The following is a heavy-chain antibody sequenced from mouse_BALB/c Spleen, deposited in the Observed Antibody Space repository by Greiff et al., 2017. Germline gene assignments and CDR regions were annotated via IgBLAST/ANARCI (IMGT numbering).Heavy chain of an antibody. Sequence: EVQRVESGPGLVKPSQSLSLTCTVTGYSITSDYAWNWIRQFPGNKREWMGYISYSGSTSYNPSLKSRISITRDTSKNQFFLQLNSVTTEDTATYYCARGDYYGSSRYWYFDVWGAGTTVTVSA. V-gene: IGHV3-2*02. CDR3: ARGDYYGSSRYWYFDV. D-gene: IGHD1-1*01. J-gene: IGHJ1*01. CDR2: ISYSGST. CDR1: GYSITSDYA.